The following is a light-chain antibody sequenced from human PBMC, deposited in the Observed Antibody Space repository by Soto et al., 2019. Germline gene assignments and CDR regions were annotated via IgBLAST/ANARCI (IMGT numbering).Light chain of an antibody. CDR1: SSDIGDYNY. Sequence: QSALTQPASVSGSPGQSITIFCTGTSSDIGDYNYVSWYQQYPGRAPKLMIYEVNNRPSGVSNRFSGSKSGNTASLTISGLQAEDEGDYYCSSYTITSTWVFGGGTKVTVL. J-gene: IGLJ3*02. CDR2: EVN. V-gene: IGLV2-14*01. CDR3: SSYTITSTWV.